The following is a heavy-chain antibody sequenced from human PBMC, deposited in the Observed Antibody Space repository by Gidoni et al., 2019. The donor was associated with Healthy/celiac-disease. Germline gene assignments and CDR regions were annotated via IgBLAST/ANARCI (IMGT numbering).Heavy chain of an antibody. CDR3: ASSMEDVYDFPDY. CDR2: ISSSRSYI. CDR1: GFTFSSYS. J-gene: IGHJ4*02. Sequence: EVQLVESGGGLVKPGGSLRLSCAASGFTFSSYSMNWVRQAPGKGLEWVSSISSSRSYIYYADSVKGRFTISRDNAKNSLYLQMNSLRAEDTAVYYCASSMEDVYDFPDYWGQGTLVTVSS. V-gene: IGHV3-21*01. D-gene: IGHD3-10*01.